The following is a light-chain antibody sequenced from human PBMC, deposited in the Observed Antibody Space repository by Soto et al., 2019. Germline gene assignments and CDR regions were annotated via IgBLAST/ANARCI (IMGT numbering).Light chain of an antibody. V-gene: IGKV3-15*01. Sequence: EIVMTQSPATLSVSPGERATLSCRASQSVSSNLAWYQQKPGQAPRRLIYGASTRATGIPARFSGSGSGTEFTLTISSLQSEDGAVSDGQPDNNWPRTFGQGTKVEIK. CDR3: QPDNNWPRT. J-gene: IGKJ1*01. CDR1: QSVSSN. CDR2: GAS.